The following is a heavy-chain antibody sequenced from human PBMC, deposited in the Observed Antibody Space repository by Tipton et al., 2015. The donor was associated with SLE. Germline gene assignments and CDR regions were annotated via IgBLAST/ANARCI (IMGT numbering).Heavy chain of an antibody. D-gene: IGHD2-2*01. CDR1: GFSFSTSW. CDR2: INQDGSAT. CDR3: APLGYCSSTSCYLGALGY. Sequence: GSLRLSCAASGFSFSTSWMGWVRQAPGKGLERVANINQDGSATFYVDSVKGRFTISRDNAKNSLYLQMNRLRAEDTAVYYCAPLGYCSSTSCYLGALGYWGQGTQVTVSS. J-gene: IGHJ4*02. V-gene: IGHV3-7*01.